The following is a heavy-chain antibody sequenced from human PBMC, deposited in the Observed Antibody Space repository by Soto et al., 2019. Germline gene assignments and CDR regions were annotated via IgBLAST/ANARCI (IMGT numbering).Heavy chain of an antibody. Sequence: EVQLVESGGGLVKPGGSLRLSCAASGFTFSNAWMSWVRQAPGKGLEWVGRIKSKTDGGTTDYAAPVKGRFTISRDDSKNTLYMQMNSLKTEDTAVYYCTTSSFYCSSTSCYDWYYYYYMDVRGKGTTVTVYS. CDR3: TTSSFYCSSTSCYDWYYYYYMDV. J-gene: IGHJ6*03. V-gene: IGHV3-15*01. CDR2: IKSKTDGGTT. CDR1: GFTFSNAW. D-gene: IGHD2-2*01.